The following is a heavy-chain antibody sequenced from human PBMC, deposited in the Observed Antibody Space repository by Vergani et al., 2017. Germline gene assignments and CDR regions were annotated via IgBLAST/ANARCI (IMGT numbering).Heavy chain of an antibody. D-gene: IGHD3-22*01. J-gene: IGHJ3*02. Sequence: QVQLQESGPGLVKPSQTLSLTCTVSGGSISSGSYYWSWIRQPAGKGLEWIGRIYTSGSTNYNPPLKSRVTISVDTSKNQFSLKLSSVTAADTAVYYCARDILHSRVDAFDIWGQGTMVTVSS. CDR1: GGSISSGSYY. CDR2: IYTSGST. V-gene: IGHV4-61*02. CDR3: ARDILHSRVDAFDI.